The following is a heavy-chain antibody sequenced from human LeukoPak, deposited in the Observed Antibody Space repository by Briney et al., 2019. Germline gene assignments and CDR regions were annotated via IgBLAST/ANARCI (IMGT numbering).Heavy chain of an antibody. J-gene: IGHJ6*03. V-gene: IGHV4-59*08. CDR3: ASSGLRYFDWLLFDYYYMDV. D-gene: IGHD3-9*01. CDR1: GGSISSYY. CDR2: IYYSGRT. Sequence: SETLSLTCSVSGGSISSYYWSWIRQPPGKGLEWIGYIYYSGRTSYNPSLKSRVTISVDTSKNQFSLKLSSVTAADTAVYYCASSGLRYFDWLLFDYYYMDVWGKGTTVTISS.